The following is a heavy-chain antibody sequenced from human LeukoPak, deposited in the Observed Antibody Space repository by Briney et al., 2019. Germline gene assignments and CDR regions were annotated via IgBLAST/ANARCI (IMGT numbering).Heavy chain of an antibody. Sequence: GESLQISCKGSGYSFTTYWIAWVRQMPGKGLEWMGIIHPDDSDTRYSPSFQGRVTVSGDRSISTAFLQWSSLRASDTAMYYCARRPPTYYDSSGYSDFDYWGQGTLVTVSS. CDR1: GYSFTTYW. D-gene: IGHD3-22*01. CDR2: IHPDDSDT. V-gene: IGHV5-51*01. J-gene: IGHJ4*02. CDR3: ARRPPTYYDSSGYSDFDY.